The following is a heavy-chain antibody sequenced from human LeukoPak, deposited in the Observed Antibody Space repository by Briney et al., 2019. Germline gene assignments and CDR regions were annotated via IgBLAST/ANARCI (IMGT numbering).Heavy chain of an antibody. Sequence: GGSLRLSCAASGFTFSSYAMSWVRQAPGKGLEWVSAISGSGGSTYYADSVKGRFTISRDNSKNTLYLQMNSLRAEDTAVYYCAKKLGYCSSTSCYFFRHYYYGMDVWGQGTTVTVSS. CDR1: GFTFSSYA. CDR3: AKKLGYCSSTSCYFFRHYYYGMDV. V-gene: IGHV3-23*01. CDR2: ISGSGGST. D-gene: IGHD2-2*01. J-gene: IGHJ6*02.